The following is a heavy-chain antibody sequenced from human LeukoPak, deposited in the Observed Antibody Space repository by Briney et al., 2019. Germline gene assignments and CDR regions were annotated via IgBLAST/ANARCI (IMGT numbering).Heavy chain of an antibody. Sequence: GGSLRLSCAASGFTFSSYGMHWVRQAPGKGLEWVAVISYDGSNKYYADSVKGRFTISRDNSKNTLYLQMNSLRAEDTAVYYCAKETSSGYYYYYYYMDVWGKGTTVTVSS. J-gene: IGHJ6*03. CDR1: GFTFSSYG. CDR2: ISYDGSNK. V-gene: IGHV3-30*18. D-gene: IGHD3-22*01. CDR3: AKETSSGYYYYYYYMDV.